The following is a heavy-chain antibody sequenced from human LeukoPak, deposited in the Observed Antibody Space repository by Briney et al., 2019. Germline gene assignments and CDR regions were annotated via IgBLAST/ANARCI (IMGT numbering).Heavy chain of an antibody. Sequence: GRSLRLSCAASGFTFSSYGMHWVRQAPGKGLEWVAVISYDGSNKYYADSAKGRFTISRDNSKNTLYLQMNSLRAEDTAVYYCAKDKGYSSGWYYFDYWGQGTLVTVSS. CDR2: ISYDGSNK. CDR1: GFTFSSYG. D-gene: IGHD6-19*01. J-gene: IGHJ4*02. CDR3: AKDKGYSSGWYYFDY. V-gene: IGHV3-30*18.